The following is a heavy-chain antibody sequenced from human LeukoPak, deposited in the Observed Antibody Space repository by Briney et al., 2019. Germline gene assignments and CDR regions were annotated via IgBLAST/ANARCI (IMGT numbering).Heavy chain of an antibody. V-gene: IGHV3-49*04. D-gene: IGHD4-17*01. CDR3: TRGTPVTSHSDS. CDR1: GFTFSSYA. J-gene: IGHJ4*02. Sequence: GGSLRLSCAASGFTFSSYAMSWVRQAPGKGLEWVGFIRSKTYGGTTEYAASVEGRFTISRDESKNIAYLQMNSLKTEDTAVYYCTRGTPVTSHSDSWGQGTLVTVSS. CDR2: IRSKTYGGTT.